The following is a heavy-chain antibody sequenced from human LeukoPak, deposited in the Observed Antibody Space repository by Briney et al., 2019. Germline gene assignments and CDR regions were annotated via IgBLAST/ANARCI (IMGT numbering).Heavy chain of an antibody. Sequence: PGGSLRLSCAASGFTFSSYYMNWVRQAPGEGLEWVSSISRTTNYTYYTDSVKGRFTISRDNAKNSLYLQMNSLTAEDTAVFYCARVSYADGGYFDYWGQGTLVTVSS. V-gene: IGHV3-21*01. CDR1: GFTFSSYY. CDR2: ISRTTNYT. CDR3: ARVSYADGGYFDY. D-gene: IGHD3-16*01. J-gene: IGHJ4*02.